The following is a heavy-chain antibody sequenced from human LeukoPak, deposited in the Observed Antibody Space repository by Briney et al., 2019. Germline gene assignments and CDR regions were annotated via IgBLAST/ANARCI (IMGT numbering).Heavy chain of an antibody. J-gene: IGHJ4*02. CDR2: ISYDGSNK. D-gene: IGHD1-26*01. CDR3: ARDRPTGSYYSIDY. Sequence: PGRSLRLSCAASGFILSDYNMHWVRQAPGKGLEWVAVISYDGSNKYYADSVKGRFTISRDNSKNTVYLQMNSLRVEDTAIYYCARDRPTGSYYSIDYWGQGTLATVSS. CDR1: GFILSDYN. V-gene: IGHV3-30*03.